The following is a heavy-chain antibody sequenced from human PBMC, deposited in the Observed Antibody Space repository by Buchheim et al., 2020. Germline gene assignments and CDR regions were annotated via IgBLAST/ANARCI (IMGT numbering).Heavy chain of an antibody. CDR1: GGSISSHY. D-gene: IGHD6-13*01. Sequence: QVQLQESGPGLVKPSETLSLTCTVSGGSISSHYWSWIRQPPGKGLEWIGYIYYSGSTNYNPSLKSRVTISVDTSKNQFSLKLTSVTAADTAVYYCARGYYSSSWYADYWGQGTL. V-gene: IGHV4-59*11. CDR2: IYYSGST. CDR3: ARGYYSSSWYADY. J-gene: IGHJ4*02.